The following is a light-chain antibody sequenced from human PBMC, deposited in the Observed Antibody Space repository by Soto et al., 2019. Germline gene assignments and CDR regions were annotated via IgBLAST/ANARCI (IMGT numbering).Light chain of an antibody. J-gene: IGKJ1*01. CDR2: RTS. V-gene: IGKV3D-20*02. CDR1: QSVSTNH. CDR3: QQRSNWPWT. Sequence: EIVLTQSPGTVSLSPGERATLSCSASQSVSTNHLAWYQQKPGQAPRLLIYRTSTRATGIPDRFSGGGSGTDFTLTISSLEPEDFAVYYCQQRSNWPWTFGQGTKVDIK.